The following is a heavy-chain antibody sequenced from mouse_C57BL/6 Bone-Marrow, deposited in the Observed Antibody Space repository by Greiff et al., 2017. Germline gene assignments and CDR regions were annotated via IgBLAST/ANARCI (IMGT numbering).Heavy chain of an antibody. V-gene: IGHV1-59*01. Sequence: VQLQQPGAELVRPGTSVKLSCTASGYTFTSYWMNWVKQRPGQGLEWLGVIDPSDSYTNYNPMFKGKATFTVDTSSSTAYMQLSSLTSEDSAVYYCASLSDYYGSRGYCVDYWGQGTTLTVSS. CDR2: IDPSDSYT. J-gene: IGHJ2*01. D-gene: IGHD1-1*01. CDR3: ASLSDYYGSRGYCVDY. CDR1: GYTFTSYW.